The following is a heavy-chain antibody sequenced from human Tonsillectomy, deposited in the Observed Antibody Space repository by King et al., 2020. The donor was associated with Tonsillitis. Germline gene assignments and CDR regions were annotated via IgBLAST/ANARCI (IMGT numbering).Heavy chain of an antibody. J-gene: IGHJ3*02. D-gene: IGHD2-2*01. CDR3: ARRVPAGVAFDI. CDR2: IYYSGST. CDR1: GGSISSGGYY. V-gene: IGHV4-31*03. Sequence: VPLQESGPGLVKPSQTLSLTCTVSGGSISSGGYYWNWIRQPPGKGLEWIGYIYYSGSTYYNPSLKSRVTISVDTSKNQFSLKLSSVTAADTAVYYCARRVPAGVAFDIWGQGTMVTVSS.